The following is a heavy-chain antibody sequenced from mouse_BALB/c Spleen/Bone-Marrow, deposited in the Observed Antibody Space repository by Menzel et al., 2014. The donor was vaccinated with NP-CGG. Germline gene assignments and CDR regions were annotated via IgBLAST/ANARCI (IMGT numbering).Heavy chain of an antibody. CDR2: INPGSGRT. Sequence: QVQLQQSGAELVRPGTSVQVSCKASGSAFTDYLMEWLKQRPGQGLEWLGVINPGSGRTNYNEKFKDKATLTADKSSSTAYRQLSSLTSDDSAVYFCARYDGYFDYWGQGTILTGSS. CDR3: ARYDGYFDY. CDR1: GSAFTDYL. D-gene: IGHD2-3*01. J-gene: IGHJ2*01. V-gene: IGHV1-54*01.